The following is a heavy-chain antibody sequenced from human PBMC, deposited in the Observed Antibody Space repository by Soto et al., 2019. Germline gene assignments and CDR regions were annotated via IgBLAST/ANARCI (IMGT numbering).Heavy chain of an antibody. CDR3: THRLVGSGQGY. D-gene: IGHD2-15*01. J-gene: IGHJ4*02. V-gene: IGHV2-5*01. Sequence: QITLEETGPTLVKPTQTLTLTCTFSGFSLTTGRVGVGWIRQPPGKALEWLAVIHWNDDNHYSPSLKSRLTXTRXTSKNQVVLTLTNMDPVDTATYYCTHRLVGSGQGYWGQGTLVTVSS. CDR2: IHWNDDN. CDR1: GFSLTTGRVG.